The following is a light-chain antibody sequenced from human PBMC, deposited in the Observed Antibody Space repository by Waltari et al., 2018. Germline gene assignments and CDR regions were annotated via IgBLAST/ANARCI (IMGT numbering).Light chain of an antibody. CDR3: SSYTSSSTVV. CDR1: SSDVGGYNH. CDR2: DVS. Sequence: QSALTQPASVSGSPGQSITISCTGTSSDVGGYNHVSRYQQQPGKAPKLMIYDVSKRPSGVSNRFSGSKSGNTASLTISGLQAEDEADYYCSSYTSSSTVVFGGGTKLTVL. V-gene: IGLV2-14*01. J-gene: IGLJ2*01.